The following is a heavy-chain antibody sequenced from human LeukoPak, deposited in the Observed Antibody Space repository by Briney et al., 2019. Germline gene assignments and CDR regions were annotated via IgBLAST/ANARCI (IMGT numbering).Heavy chain of an antibody. Sequence: SETLSLTCTVSGGSISSSSYYWGWMRQPPGKGLEWIGSIYYSGSTYYNPSLKSRVTISVDTSKNQFSLKLSSVTAADTAVYYCARDGSGSSNYFDYWGQGTLVTVSS. CDR2: IYYSGST. CDR1: GGSISSSSYY. V-gene: IGHV4-39*07. J-gene: IGHJ4*02. D-gene: IGHD3-10*01. CDR3: ARDGSGSSNYFDY.